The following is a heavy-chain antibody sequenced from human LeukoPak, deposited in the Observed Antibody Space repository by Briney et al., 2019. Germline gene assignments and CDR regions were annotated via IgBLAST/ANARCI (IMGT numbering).Heavy chain of an antibody. J-gene: IGHJ4*02. CDR1: GGSISSYY. CDR2: IYYSGST. D-gene: IGHD6-13*01. CDR3: ARQAVYSSSWYFDY. Sequence: PSETLSLTCTVSGGSISSYYWSWIRQPPGKGLEWIGYIYYSGSTNYNPSIKTRATISVDTSKNQFSLKLRSVTAADTAVYYCARQAVYSSSWYFDYWGQGTLVTVSS. V-gene: IGHV4-59*08.